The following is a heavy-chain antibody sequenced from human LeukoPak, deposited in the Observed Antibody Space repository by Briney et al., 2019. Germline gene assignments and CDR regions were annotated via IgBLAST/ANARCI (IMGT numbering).Heavy chain of an antibody. V-gene: IGHV3-30-3*01. J-gene: IGHJ4*02. D-gene: IGHD4-17*01. CDR3: ARDRWQDYGDSRYFDY. Sequence: GGSLRLSCAASGFTFSSYAMHWVRQAPGKGLEWVAVISYDGSNKYYADSVKGRFTISRDNSKNTLYLQMNSLRAEDTAVYYCARDRWQDYGDSRYFDYWGQGTLVTVSS. CDR2: ISYDGSNK. CDR1: GFTFSSYA.